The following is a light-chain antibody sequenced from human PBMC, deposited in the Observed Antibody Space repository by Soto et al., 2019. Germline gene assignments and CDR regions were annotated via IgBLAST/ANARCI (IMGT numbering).Light chain of an antibody. CDR1: SSSKW. CDR2: DVS. Sequence: MTQSPSTLAASVGDTVTMTCRSSSKWLAWYQQKSGQSPRLLIYDVSIRATGVPARISGSGSGTEFTLTISSLQSEDFAVYYCQQFRNWPWTFGQGTKVDIK. CDR3: QQFRNWPWT. J-gene: IGKJ1*01. V-gene: IGKV3-15*01.